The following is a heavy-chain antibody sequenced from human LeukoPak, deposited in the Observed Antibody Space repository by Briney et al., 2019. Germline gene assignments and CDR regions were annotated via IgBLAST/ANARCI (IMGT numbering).Heavy chain of an antibody. V-gene: IGHV3-7*03. CDR2: IKQDGSEK. D-gene: IGHD6-19*01. CDR3: ASRGEQWLVGDY. CDR1: GFTFSSYG. J-gene: IGHJ4*02. Sequence: GGSLRLSCAASGFTFSSYGMHWVRQAPGKGLEWVANIKQDGSEKYYVDSVKGRFTISRDNARNSLYLQMNSLRAEDTAVYYCASRGEQWLVGDYWGQGTRVTVSS.